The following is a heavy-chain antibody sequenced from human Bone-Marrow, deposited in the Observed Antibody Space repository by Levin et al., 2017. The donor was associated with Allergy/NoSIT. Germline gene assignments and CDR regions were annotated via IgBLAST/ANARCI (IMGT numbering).Heavy chain of an antibody. Sequence: GGSLRLSCKTSGYIFTNFGINWVRQAPGQGLEWVGWISTYNDNRKFAQSVQGRVTLTADTATSTASMELRGLRSDDTAVYYCARHDCSGGSCYSAHWGQGTLVTVSS. J-gene: IGHJ4*02. D-gene: IGHD2-15*01. V-gene: IGHV1-18*01. CDR2: ISTYNDNR. CDR1: GYIFTNFG. CDR3: ARHDCSGGSCYSAH.